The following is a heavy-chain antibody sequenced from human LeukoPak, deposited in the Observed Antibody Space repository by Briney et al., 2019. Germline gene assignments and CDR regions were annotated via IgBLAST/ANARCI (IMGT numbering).Heavy chain of an antibody. CDR2: INPNSGGT. V-gene: IGHV1-2*02. Sequence: GASVKVSCKASGYTFTAYYMHWVGQAPGQGLEWMGWINPNSGGTNYAQKFQGRVTMTRDTSISTAYMELSRLRSDDTAVYYCARSAHSTTSLIDYWGQGTLVTVSS. D-gene: IGHD1-7*01. CDR3: ARSAHSTTSLIDY. CDR1: GYTFTAYY. J-gene: IGHJ4*02.